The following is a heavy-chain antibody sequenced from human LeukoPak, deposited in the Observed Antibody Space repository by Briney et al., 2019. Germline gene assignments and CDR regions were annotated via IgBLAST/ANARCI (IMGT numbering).Heavy chain of an antibody. Sequence: PSETLSLTCTVSGGSISSSSYYWGWIRQPPGKGLEWIGSIYYSGSTYYNPSLKSRVTISVDTSKNQFSLKLSSVTAADTAVYYCASPQREWYDILTGYSEDYYFDYWGQGTLVTVSS. J-gene: IGHJ4*02. V-gene: IGHV4-39*01. CDR3: ASPQREWYDILTGYSEDYYFDY. CDR2: IYYSGST. D-gene: IGHD3-9*01. CDR1: GGSISSSSYY.